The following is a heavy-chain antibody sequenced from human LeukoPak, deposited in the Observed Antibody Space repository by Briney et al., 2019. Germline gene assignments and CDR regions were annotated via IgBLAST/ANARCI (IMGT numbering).Heavy chain of an antibody. CDR2: TYYRSKWFN. D-gene: IGHD2-15*01. Sequence: SQTLSLTCAISGDSVSSNSAAWNWIRQSRSRGLEWLGRTYYRSKWFNDSAVSVKSRITLNPDTSKNQFSLHLNSVTPEDTALYYCARDRGRVLDYWGQGTLVTVSS. V-gene: IGHV6-1*01. CDR1: GDSVSSNSAA. J-gene: IGHJ4*02. CDR3: ARDRGRVLDY.